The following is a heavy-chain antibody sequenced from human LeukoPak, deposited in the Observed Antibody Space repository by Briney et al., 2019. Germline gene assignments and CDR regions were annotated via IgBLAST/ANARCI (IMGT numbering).Heavy chain of an antibody. Sequence: SVKVSCKASGGTFSSYAISWVRQAPGQGLEWVGRIIPILGIANYAQKFQGRVTITADKSTSTAYMELSSLRSEDTAVYYCAREVTMIVVVNAGYFDYWGQGTLVTVSS. CDR2: IIPILGIA. V-gene: IGHV1-69*04. CDR3: AREVTMIVVVNAGYFDY. CDR1: GGTFSSYA. J-gene: IGHJ4*02. D-gene: IGHD3-22*01.